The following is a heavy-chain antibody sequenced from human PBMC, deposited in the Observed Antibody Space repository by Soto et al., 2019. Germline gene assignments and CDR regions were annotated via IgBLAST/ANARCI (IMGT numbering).Heavy chain of an antibody. D-gene: IGHD2-2*01. Sequence: GESLKISCKGSGYSFTSYWIGWVRQMPGKGLEWMGIIYPGDSDTRYSPSFQGQVTISADKSISTAYLQWSSLKASDTAMYYCARHVGCSSTSCYFDYWGQGTLVTVSS. CDR1: GYSFTSYW. CDR2: IYPGDSDT. V-gene: IGHV5-51*01. CDR3: ARHVGCSSTSCYFDY. J-gene: IGHJ4*02.